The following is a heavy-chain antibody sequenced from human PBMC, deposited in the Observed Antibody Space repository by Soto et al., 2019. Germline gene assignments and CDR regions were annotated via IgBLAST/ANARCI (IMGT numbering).Heavy chain of an antibody. Sequence: GSLRLSCAASGFTFSNNYMSWIRQAPGKGLEWVSCINTGGTSIYYAESVKGRFTISRDNTKNSLYLQLNSLRAEDTAVYYCARGVYSMDVWGQGTAVTVSS. J-gene: IGHJ6*02. CDR2: INTGGTSI. V-gene: IGHV3-11*01. CDR3: ARGVYSMDV. CDR1: GFTFSNNY. D-gene: IGHD2-15*01.